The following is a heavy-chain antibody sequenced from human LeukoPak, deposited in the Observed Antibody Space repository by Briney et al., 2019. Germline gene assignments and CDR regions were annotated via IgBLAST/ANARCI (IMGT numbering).Heavy chain of an antibody. D-gene: IGHD1/OR15-1a*01. CDR1: GFTFSNYG. V-gene: IGHV3-23*01. CDR2: ISGSGGRT. Sequence: PGGSLRLSCAVSGFTFSNYGMSWVRQAPGKGLEWVSTISGSGGRTYYADSVKGRFTISRDNSKNTLYLQMNSLRAEDTAVYYCTRQPNSYYYYYMDVWGKGTTVTVSS. J-gene: IGHJ6*03. CDR3: TRQPNSYYYYYMDV.